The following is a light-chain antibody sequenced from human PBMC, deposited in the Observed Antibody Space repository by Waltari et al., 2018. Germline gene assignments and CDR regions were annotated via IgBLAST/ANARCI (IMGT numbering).Light chain of an antibody. CDR1: SSRRYS. Sequence: SSELTQDPTVSVALRQTVRITCQGDSSRRYSAIWYQQRPGQAPVLVFSGQDNPPSGIPGRFSGSTSGDTATLTITGTQAEDEADYYCLSRDISSTRFFGGGTRLTV. V-gene: IGLV3-19*01. J-gene: IGLJ2*01. CDR3: LSRDISSTRF. CDR2: GQD.